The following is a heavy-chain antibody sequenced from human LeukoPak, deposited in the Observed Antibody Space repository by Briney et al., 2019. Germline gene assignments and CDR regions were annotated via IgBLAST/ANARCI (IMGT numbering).Heavy chain of an antibody. CDR1: GGSISSYY. D-gene: IGHD6-6*01. J-gene: IGHJ6*03. CDR2: IYYSGST. Sequence: SETLSLTCTVPGGSISSYYWSWIRQPPGKGLEWIGYIYYSGSTNYNPSLKSRVTISVDTSKNQFSLKLSSVTAADTAVYYCAGQYSSSSYYYYYYMDVWGKGTTVTVSS. V-gene: IGHV4-59*01. CDR3: AGQYSSSSYYYYYYMDV.